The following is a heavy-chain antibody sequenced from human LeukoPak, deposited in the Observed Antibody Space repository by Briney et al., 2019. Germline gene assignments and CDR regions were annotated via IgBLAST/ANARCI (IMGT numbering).Heavy chain of an antibody. D-gene: IGHD6-13*01. CDR3: ARDIDRVFNWFDP. CDR1: GYTFTNFA. CDR2: INAGNGNT. J-gene: IGHJ5*02. Sequence: ASVKVSCKASGYTFTNFAMYWVRQAPGQRLEWMGWINAGNGNTKYSQKFQGRVTITRDTSASTVYMELSSLRSEDTAVYYCARDIDRVFNWFDPWGQGTLVTVSS. V-gene: IGHV1-3*01.